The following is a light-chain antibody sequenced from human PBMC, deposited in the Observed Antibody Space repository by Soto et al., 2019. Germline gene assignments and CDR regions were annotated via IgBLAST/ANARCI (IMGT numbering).Light chain of an antibody. CDR3: QQRSNWHST. J-gene: IGKJ1*01. V-gene: IGKV3D-20*02. CDR2: GAS. Sequence: EIVLTQSPGTLSLSPGERATLSCRASQSVSSRYFAWYQQKPGQAPRLLMYGASSRATGIPARFSGSGSGTDFTLTISSLEPEDFAVYYCQQRSNWHSTFGQGTKVEIK. CDR1: QSVSSRY.